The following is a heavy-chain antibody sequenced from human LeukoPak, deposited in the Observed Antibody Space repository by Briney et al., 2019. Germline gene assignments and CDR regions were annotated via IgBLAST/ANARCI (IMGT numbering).Heavy chain of an antibody. V-gene: IGHV3-9*01. CDR1: GFTFDDYA. Sequence: GGSLRLSCAASGFTFDDYAMHWVRQAPGKGLEWVSGISWNSGSIGYADSVKGRFTISRGNAKNSLYLQMNSLRAEDTALYYCAKDKSYSSGWSGGLDYWGQGTLVTVSS. CDR2: ISWNSGSI. CDR3: AKDKSYSSGWSGGLDY. J-gene: IGHJ4*02. D-gene: IGHD6-19*01.